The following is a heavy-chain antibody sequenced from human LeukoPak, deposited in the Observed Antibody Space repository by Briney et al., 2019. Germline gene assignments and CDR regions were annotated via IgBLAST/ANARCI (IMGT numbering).Heavy chain of an antibody. CDR1: GSSISNGHY. J-gene: IGHJ6*03. V-gene: IGHV4-38-2*01. Sequence: SETLSLTCAVSGSSISNGHYWVWIRQPPGRGLEWIGSLYHSDSAYYNTSLRSRVSMSVDTSKNQFSLTLSFVTAADTAVYYCARQHDSNYYYYIDVWGSGTRVTVSS. CDR2: LYHSDSA. D-gene: IGHD3-3*01. CDR3: ARQHDSNYYYYIDV.